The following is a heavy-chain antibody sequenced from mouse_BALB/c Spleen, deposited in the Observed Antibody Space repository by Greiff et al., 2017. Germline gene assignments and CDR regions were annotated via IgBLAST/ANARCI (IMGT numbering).Heavy chain of an antibody. CDR1: GYSITSGYY. Sequence: EVQLVESGPGLVKPSQSLSLTCSVTGYSITSGYYWNWIRQFPGNKLEWMGYISYDGSNNYNPSLKNRISITRDTSKNQFFLKLNSVTTEDTATYYCARGGGPDYWGQGTTLTVSS. J-gene: IGHJ2*01. CDR2: ISYDGSN. V-gene: IGHV3-6*02. CDR3: ARGGGPDY. D-gene: IGHD3-3*01.